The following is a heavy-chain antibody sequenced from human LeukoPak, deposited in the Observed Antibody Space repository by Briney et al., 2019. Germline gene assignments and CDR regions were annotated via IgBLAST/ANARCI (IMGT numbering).Heavy chain of an antibody. D-gene: IGHD1-14*01. V-gene: IGHV4-59*01. Sequence: SETLSLTCTVSGGSISSYYWSWIRQPPGKGLEWIGYIYYSGSTNYNPSLKSRVPISVDTSKNQFSLKLSSVTAADTAVYYCARDTPGSNYFDYWGQGTLVTVSS. J-gene: IGHJ4*02. CDR2: IYYSGST. CDR3: ARDTPGSNYFDY. CDR1: GGSISSYY.